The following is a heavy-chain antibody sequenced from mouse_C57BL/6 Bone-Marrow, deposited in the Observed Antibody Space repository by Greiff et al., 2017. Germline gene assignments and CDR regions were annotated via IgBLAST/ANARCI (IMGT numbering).Heavy chain of an antibody. D-gene: IGHD1-1*01. J-gene: IGHJ1*03. Sequence: VQLQQPGAELVKPGASVKMSCKASGYTFTSYWITWVKQRPGQGLEWIGDLYPGSGSTNYNEKFKSKATLTVDTASSTAYMQLSSLTSEDSAVYYCARRVHYGSNWYFDVWGTGTTVTVSS. CDR1: GYTFTSYW. CDR2: LYPGSGST. CDR3: ARRVHYGSNWYFDV. V-gene: IGHV1-55*01.